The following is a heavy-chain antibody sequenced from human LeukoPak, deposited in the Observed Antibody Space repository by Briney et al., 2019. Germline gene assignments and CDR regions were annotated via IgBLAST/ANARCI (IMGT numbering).Heavy chain of an antibody. CDR1: GGSFSGYY. Sequence: KPSETLSLTCAVYGGSFSGYYWSWIRQPPGKGLEWIGEINHSGSTNYNPALKRRVTISVDKTKNQFPLKLSSVTAADTAVYYCARAISDYVWGSYRQRYSYYSMDVWGNGTPVTVSS. CDR3: ARAISDYVWGSYRQRYSYYSMDV. CDR2: INHSGST. J-gene: IGHJ6*03. D-gene: IGHD3-16*02. V-gene: IGHV4-34*01.